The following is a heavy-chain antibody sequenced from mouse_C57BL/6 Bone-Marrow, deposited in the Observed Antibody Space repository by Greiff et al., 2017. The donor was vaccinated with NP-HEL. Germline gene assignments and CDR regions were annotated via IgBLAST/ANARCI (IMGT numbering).Heavy chain of an antibody. CDR1: GFTFSSYG. CDR3: ARHYYAMDY. Sequence: EVQLVESGGALVKPGGSLKLSFPASGFTFSSYGMSWVRQPPDKRLDWVATIISGGSYTSYQDRVKGRFTISKDNAKNTLYLQMSSLKSEDTAMYYCARHYYAMDYWGQGTSVTVSS. J-gene: IGHJ4*01. CDR2: IISGGSYT. V-gene: IGHV5-6*01.